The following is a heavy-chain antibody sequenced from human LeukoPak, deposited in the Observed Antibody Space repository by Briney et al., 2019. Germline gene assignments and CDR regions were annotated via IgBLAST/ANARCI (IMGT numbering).Heavy chain of an antibody. CDR3: ARDRNFPAYYFDF. J-gene: IGHJ4*02. D-gene: IGHD3-10*01. CDR2: FNGAGNP. Sequence: PGGSLRLSCAASGLTFSGAWIHWVRQVPGKGLVWISRFNGAGNPTYADFAKGRFVTSRDDTKNALYLQLNSLGAEDTAVYYCARDRNFPAYYFDFWGQGALVTVSS. V-gene: IGHV3-74*03. CDR1: GLTFSGAW.